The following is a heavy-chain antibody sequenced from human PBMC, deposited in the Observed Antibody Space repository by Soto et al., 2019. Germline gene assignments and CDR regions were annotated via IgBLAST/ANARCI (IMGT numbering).Heavy chain of an antibody. J-gene: IGHJ4*02. CDR1: GFSLSNARMS. V-gene: IGHV2-26*01. Sequence: QVTLKESGPVLVQPTEPLTLTCTVSGFSLSNARMSVSWIRQPPGKALEWLAHLFSNDAKSYSASLKSRLTISKNTSKSQVVLTMTNMDPVDTATYYCARIRGWGWLGPNDYWGLGTLVTVSS. CDR2: LFSNDAK. D-gene: IGHD3-10*01. CDR3: ARIRGWGWLGPNDY.